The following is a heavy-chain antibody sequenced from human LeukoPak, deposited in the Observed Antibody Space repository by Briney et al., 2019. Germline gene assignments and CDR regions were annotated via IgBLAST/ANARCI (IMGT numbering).Heavy chain of an antibody. CDR2: IYTSGST. CDR3: ARALAVAGGNWFDP. Sequence: SETLSLTCTVSGGSISSYYWSWIRQPAGKGLEWIGRIYTSGSTNYNPSLKSRVTVSVDTSKNQFSLKLSSVTAADTAVYYCARALAVAGGNWFDPWGQGTLVTVSS. CDR1: GGSISSYY. D-gene: IGHD6-19*01. J-gene: IGHJ5*02. V-gene: IGHV4-4*07.